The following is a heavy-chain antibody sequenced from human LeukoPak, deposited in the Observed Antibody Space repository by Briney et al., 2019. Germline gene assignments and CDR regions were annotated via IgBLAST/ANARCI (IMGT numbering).Heavy chain of an antibody. CDR2: IYYSGST. V-gene: IGHV4-39*07. CDR3: ARDNAGIMTTVTKFDY. CDR1: GGSISSSSYY. D-gene: IGHD4-11*01. Sequence: SETLSLTCTVSGGSISSSSYYWGWIRQPPGKGLEWIGSIYYSGSTYYNPSLKSRVTISVDTSKNQFSLELSSVTAADTAVYYCARDNAGIMTTVTKFDYWGQGTLVTVSS. J-gene: IGHJ4*02.